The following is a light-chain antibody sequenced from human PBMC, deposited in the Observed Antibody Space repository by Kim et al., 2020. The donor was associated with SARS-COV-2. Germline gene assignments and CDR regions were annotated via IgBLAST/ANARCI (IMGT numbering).Light chain of an antibody. Sequence: DIQMTQSPSSLSASVGDRVTITCRASQDISSYLNWYQQKPGKAPKLLIFTAINLESGVPSRFSGSGSGTAFTLAISSLQPEDCATYYCQQSYSLPPTFGPGTKVDIK. CDR2: TAI. CDR1: QDISSY. V-gene: IGKV1-39*01. J-gene: IGKJ3*01. CDR3: QQSYSLPPT.